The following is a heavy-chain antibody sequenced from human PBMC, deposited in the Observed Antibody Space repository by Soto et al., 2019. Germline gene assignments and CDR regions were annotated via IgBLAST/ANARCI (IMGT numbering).Heavy chain of an antibody. Sequence: GGSLRLSCAASGFTFSSYGMHWVRQAPGKGLEWVAVIWYDGSNKYYADSVKGRFTISSDNSKNTLYLQMNSLRAEDTAVYYCARSRFQYCSSTSCYAFDIWGQGTMVTVSS. D-gene: IGHD2-2*01. CDR3: ARSRFQYCSSTSCYAFDI. J-gene: IGHJ3*02. V-gene: IGHV3-33*01. CDR1: GFTFSSYG. CDR2: IWYDGSNK.